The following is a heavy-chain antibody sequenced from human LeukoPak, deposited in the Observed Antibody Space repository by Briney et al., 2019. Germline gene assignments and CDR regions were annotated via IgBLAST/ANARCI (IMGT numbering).Heavy chain of an antibody. Sequence: RGSLRLSCAASGFTFSSYAMSWVRQAPGKRLEWVSAISGSGGSTYYADSVKGRFTISRDNAKNSLYLQMNSLRAEDTAVYYCARDLGGRYGSAPDAFDIWGQGTMVTVSS. V-gene: IGHV3-23*01. CDR1: GFTFSSYA. CDR2: ISGSGGST. D-gene: IGHD3-10*01. CDR3: ARDLGGRYGSAPDAFDI. J-gene: IGHJ3*02.